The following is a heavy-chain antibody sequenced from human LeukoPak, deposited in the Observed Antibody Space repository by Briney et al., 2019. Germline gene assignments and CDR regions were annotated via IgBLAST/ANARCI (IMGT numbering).Heavy chain of an antibody. V-gene: IGHV3-30*04. D-gene: IGHD5-24*01. CDR3: ARETDGYNTYGMDV. CDR2: ISYDGNNE. J-gene: IGHJ6*02. CDR1: GFTFSTYT. Sequence: GGSLRLSCAASGFTFSTYTMHWVRQTPDKRLEWVAAISYDGNNENYAESVKGRFTVSRDNSKNTLYLQMSSLSAEDTAMYYCARETDGYNTYGMDVWGQGTTVTVSS.